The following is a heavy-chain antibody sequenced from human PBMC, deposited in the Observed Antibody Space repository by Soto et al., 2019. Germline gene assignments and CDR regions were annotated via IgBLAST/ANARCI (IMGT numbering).Heavy chain of an antibody. Sequence: SETLSLTCTVSGGSVKSDNFYWSWIRQPPGRGLEWIGYIYYTGSTNYNPSLKSRVTISIDTSKNQFSLKLSSVTAADTAVYYCAREFSNSPEAFDSWGQGSLVTVSS. D-gene: IGHD6-6*01. V-gene: IGHV4-61*01. CDR3: AREFSNSPEAFDS. J-gene: IGHJ4*02. CDR1: GGSVKSDNFY. CDR2: IYYTGST.